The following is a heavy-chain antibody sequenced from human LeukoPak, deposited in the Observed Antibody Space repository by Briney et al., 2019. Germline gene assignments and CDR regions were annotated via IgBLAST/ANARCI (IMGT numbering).Heavy chain of an antibody. D-gene: IGHD2-8*01. CDR1: GGTFSSYA. V-gene: IGHV1-69*13. CDR2: MIPIFGTA. Sequence: ASVKVSCKASGGTFSSYAISWVGQAPGQGLEWMGGMIPIFGTANYAHKFQGRVTITADESTSTAYMGLSSLRSEDTAVYYCATSVWPPYYYYYYMDVWGKGTTVTVSS. J-gene: IGHJ6*03. CDR3: ATSVWPPYYYYYYMDV.